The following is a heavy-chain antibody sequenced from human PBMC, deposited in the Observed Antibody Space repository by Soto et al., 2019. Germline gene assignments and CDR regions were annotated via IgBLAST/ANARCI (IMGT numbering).Heavy chain of an antibody. Sequence: GGSLRLSCAASGFAVSSYSMHWVRQAPGKGLEWVAAMSFDGNSKHFADSVKGRFKISRDTSKNTWSLEMESLGVEDSALYHCTRGRSMIANDDFEYCGQGTQVTVSS. D-gene: IGHD2-21*01. V-gene: IGHV3-30-3*01. CDR3: TRGRSMIANDDFEY. CDR1: GFAVSSYS. J-gene: IGHJ4*02. CDR2: MSFDGNSK.